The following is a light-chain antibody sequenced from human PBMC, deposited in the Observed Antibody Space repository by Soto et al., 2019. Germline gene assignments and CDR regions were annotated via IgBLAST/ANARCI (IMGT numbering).Light chain of an antibody. CDR1: SSDVGSQNF. J-gene: IGLJ3*02. Sequence: QSALTQPASVSGSPGQSITISCTGTSSDVGSQNFVSWYQQRPGKAPKLMIFEVTKRPSGVSDRFSASKSGNTASLTISGVRAEDEADYYCCSYADTTTWVFGGGTKLTVL. CDR2: EVT. CDR3: CSYADTTTWV. V-gene: IGLV2-23*02.